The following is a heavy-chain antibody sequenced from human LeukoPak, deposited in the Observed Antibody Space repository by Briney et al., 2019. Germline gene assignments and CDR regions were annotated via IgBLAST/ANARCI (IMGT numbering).Heavy chain of an antibody. CDR2: IYYSGST. CDR1: GGSISSSSYY. CDR3: ARHPGRYSYGIDY. Sequence: SETLSLTCTVSGGSISSSSYYWGWIRQPPGKWLEWIGSIYYSGSTYYNPSLKSRVTISVDTSKNQFSLKLSSVTAADTAVYYCARHPGRYSYGIDYWGQGTLVTVSS. J-gene: IGHJ4*02. V-gene: IGHV4-39*01. D-gene: IGHD5-18*01.